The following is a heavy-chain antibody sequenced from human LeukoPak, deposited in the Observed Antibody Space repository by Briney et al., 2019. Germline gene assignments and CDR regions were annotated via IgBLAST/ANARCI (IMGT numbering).Heavy chain of an antibody. Sequence: GGSLRLSCAASGFTLDNYNLNWVRQARGKGVEWVASIRSYSSYIHYADSVKGRFTISRDDAKKSLYLQTDSLSAEDTAVYFCARFAEVYYYVDVWGTGTTVIVSS. CDR3: ARFAEVYYYVDV. D-gene: IGHD2-21*01. V-gene: IGHV3-21*01. J-gene: IGHJ6*03. CDR2: IRSYSSYI. CDR1: GFTLDNYN.